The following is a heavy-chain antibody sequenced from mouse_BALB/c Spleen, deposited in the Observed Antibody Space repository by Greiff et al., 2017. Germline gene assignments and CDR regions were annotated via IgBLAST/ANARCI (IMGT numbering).Heavy chain of an antibody. CDR3: ARGYYRYAMDY. Sequence: EVKLMESGGGLVKPGGSLKLSCAASGFTFSDYYMYWVRQTPEKRLEWVATISDGGSYTYYPDSVKGRFTISRDNAKNNLYLQMSSLKSEDTAMYYCARGYYRYAMDYWGQGTSVTVSS. CDR1: GFTFSDYY. J-gene: IGHJ4*01. D-gene: IGHD2-14*01. CDR2: ISDGGSYT. V-gene: IGHV5-4*02.